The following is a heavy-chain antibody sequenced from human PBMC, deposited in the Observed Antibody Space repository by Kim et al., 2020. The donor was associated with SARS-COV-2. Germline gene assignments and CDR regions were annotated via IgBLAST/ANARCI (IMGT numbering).Heavy chain of an antibody. J-gene: IGHJ4*02. V-gene: IGHV3-11*05. CDR2: ISGDGAHT. CDR1: GLTFRNYY. CDR3: ARVDYFVSGSYPPDY. Sequence: GGSLRLSCVVSGLTFRNYYMSWVRQAPGKGLEWLSYISGDGAHTHYADSVEGQFTISRDNAKNSVYLQMNSLRDEDTAVYYCARVDYFVSGSYPPDYWGQGTLVTVSS. D-gene: IGHD3-10*01.